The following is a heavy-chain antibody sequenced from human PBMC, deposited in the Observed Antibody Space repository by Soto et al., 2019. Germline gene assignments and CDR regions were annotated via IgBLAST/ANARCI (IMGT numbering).Heavy chain of an antibody. Sequence: GGSLRLSCAASGFIFKMYWMHWVRQSPGKGLVWISRIYNDGTYSDYADSVRGRFIVSRDSSKNSLYLQMSSLRVEDTALYYCAKDVCSGSTTSCYTRLDFWGQGALVTVSS. D-gene: IGHD2-2*02. CDR3: AKDVCSGSTTSCYTRLDF. J-gene: IGHJ4*02. V-gene: IGHV3-74*01. CDR2: IYNDGTYS. CDR1: GFIFKMYW.